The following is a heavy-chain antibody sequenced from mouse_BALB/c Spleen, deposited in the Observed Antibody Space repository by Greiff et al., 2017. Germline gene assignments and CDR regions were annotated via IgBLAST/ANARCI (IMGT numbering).Heavy chain of an antibody. CDR1: GYSITSGYY. Sequence: VQLKESGPGLVKPSQSLSLTCSVTGYSITSGYYWNWIRQFPGNKLEWMGYISYDGSNNYNPSLKNRISITRDTSKNQFFLKLNSVTTEDTATYYCASMITTTGHFDYWGQGTTLTVSS. D-gene: IGHD2-4*01. V-gene: IGHV3-6*02. CDR3: ASMITTTGHFDY. CDR2: ISYDGSN. J-gene: IGHJ2*01.